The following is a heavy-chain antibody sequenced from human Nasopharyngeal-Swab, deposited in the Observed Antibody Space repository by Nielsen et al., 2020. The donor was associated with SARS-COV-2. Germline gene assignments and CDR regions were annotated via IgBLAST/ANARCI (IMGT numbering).Heavy chain of an antibody. Sequence: GGSLRLSCAASGFTFSSYWMSWVRQAPGKGLEWVAYIKEDGSEKYFVDSVKGRFTISRDDAKNSLYLQMNSLRAEDTAVYYCAKDREATYYYGSGSFDYWGQGTLVTVSS. V-gene: IGHV3-7*05. CDR3: AKDREATYYYGSGSFDY. CDR2: IKEDGSEK. CDR1: GFTFSSYW. D-gene: IGHD3-10*01. J-gene: IGHJ4*02.